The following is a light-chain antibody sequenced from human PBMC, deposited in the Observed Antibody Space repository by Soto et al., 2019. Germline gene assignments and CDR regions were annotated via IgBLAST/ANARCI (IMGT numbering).Light chain of an antibody. Sequence: QSVLTQPPSVSGAPGQRVTISCTGSSSNIGAGYDVHWYQQLPGTAPKLVMYGTTNRPSGVPDRFSGCKSGTSASLAITGLQAVDEADYYCQSYDGTLSGSYVFGIGTKVTVL. CDR1: SSNIGAGYD. CDR2: GTT. CDR3: QSYDGTLSGSYV. J-gene: IGLJ1*01. V-gene: IGLV1-40*01.